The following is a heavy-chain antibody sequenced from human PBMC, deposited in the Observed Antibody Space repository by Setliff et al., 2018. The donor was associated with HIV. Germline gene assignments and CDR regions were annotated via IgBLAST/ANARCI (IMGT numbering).Heavy chain of an antibody. CDR2: MNPNSGDP. CDR1: GYTFTSYD. CDR3: ATGIPPDLDY. V-gene: IGHV1-8*01. Sequence: ASVKVSCKASGYTFTSYDINWVRQATGQGLEWMGWMNPNSGDPNYAQKFRGRVLMTRDTSITTAFLHVAKLTSDDTAIYYCATGIPPDLDYWGQGTLVTVSS. D-gene: IGHD2-21*01. J-gene: IGHJ4*01.